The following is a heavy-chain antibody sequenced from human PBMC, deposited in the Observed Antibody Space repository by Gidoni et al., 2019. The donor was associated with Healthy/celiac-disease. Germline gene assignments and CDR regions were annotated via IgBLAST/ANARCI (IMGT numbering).Heavy chain of an antibody. D-gene: IGHD3-16*01. CDR3: AKDRRSMIHDAFDI. CDR2: ISGSGGST. J-gene: IGHJ3*02. Sequence: EVQLLESGGGLVQPGGSLRLSCAASGFPFSSYDMSWVRKAPGKGLEWVSAISGSGGSTYYADAVKGRFTISRDNSKNTLYLQMNSLRAEDTAVYYCAKDRRSMIHDAFDIWGQGTMVTVSS. V-gene: IGHV3-23*01. CDR1: GFPFSSYD.